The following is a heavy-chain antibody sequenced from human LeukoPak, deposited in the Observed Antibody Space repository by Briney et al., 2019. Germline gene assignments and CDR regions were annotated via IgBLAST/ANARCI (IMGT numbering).Heavy chain of an antibody. D-gene: IGHD2-21*02. CDR3: ARKLGGSQCGGDCFFDH. CDR1: GFTLSVYY. J-gene: IGHJ4*02. V-gene: IGHV3-11*03. Sequence: GGSLRLSSAASGFTLSVYYMSWFRQAPGKGLEWIGYISSTGSYTTYADSVRGRFTISRDNAKSLLFLQMNNLRAEDTAVYYCARKLGGSQCGGDCFFDHWGQGTLVVVSS. CDR2: ISSTGSYT.